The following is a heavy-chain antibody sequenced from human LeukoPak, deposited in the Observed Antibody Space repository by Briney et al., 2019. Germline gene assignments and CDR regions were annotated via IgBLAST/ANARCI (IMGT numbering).Heavy chain of an antibody. Sequence: GGSLRLSCAASGFTFSSYGMHWVRQAPGKGLEWVAFIRYDGSNKYYADSVKGRFTISRDNSKNTLYLQMNSLRAEDTAVYYCARDTYYDILTGYYIPLSYFDYWGQGTLVTVSS. V-gene: IGHV3-30*02. CDR1: GFTFSSYG. CDR3: ARDTYYDILTGYYIPLSYFDY. CDR2: IRYDGSNK. J-gene: IGHJ4*02. D-gene: IGHD3-9*01.